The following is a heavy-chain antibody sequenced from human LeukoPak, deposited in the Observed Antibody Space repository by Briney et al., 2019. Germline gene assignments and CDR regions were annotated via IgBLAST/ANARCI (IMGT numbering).Heavy chain of an antibody. CDR2: ISSSGSTI. J-gene: IGHJ4*02. V-gene: IGHV3-11*01. CDR3: AKGHSSSWSIFDY. D-gene: IGHD6-13*01. Sequence: GGSLRLSCAASGFTFSDYYMSWIRQAPGKGLEWVSYISSSGSTIYYADSVKGRFTISRDNAKNSLYLQMNSLRADDTAVYHCAKGHSSSWSIFDYWGQGTLVTVSS. CDR1: GFTFSDYY.